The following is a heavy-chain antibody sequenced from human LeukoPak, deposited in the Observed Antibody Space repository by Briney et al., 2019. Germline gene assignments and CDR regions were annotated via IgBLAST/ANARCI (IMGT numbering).Heavy chain of an antibody. CDR3: AKALGVVVIRRAFDI. J-gene: IGHJ3*02. CDR2: ISGSGDST. Sequence: PGGSLRLSCAASGFTFSSYAMSWVRQAPGKGLEWVSSISGSGDSTYYADSVKGRFTISRDNSKNTLYLQMNSLRAEDTAVYYCAKALGVVVIRRAFDIWGQGTMVTVSS. CDR1: GFTFSSYA. V-gene: IGHV3-23*01. D-gene: IGHD3-22*01.